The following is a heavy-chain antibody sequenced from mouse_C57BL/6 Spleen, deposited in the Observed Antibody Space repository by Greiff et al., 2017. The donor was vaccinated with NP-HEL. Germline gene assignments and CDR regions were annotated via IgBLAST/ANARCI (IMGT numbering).Heavy chain of an antibody. CDR3: TRWSNHWYFDV. V-gene: IGHV6-6*01. CDR1: GFTFSDAW. J-gene: IGHJ1*03. Sequence: EVKLVESGGGLVQPGGSMKLSCAASGFTFSDAWMDWVRQSPEKGLEWVAEIRNKANNHATYYAESVKGRFTISREDSKSSVYLQMNSLRAEDTGIYYCTRWSNHWYFDVWGTGTTVTVSS. CDR2: IRNKANNHAT. D-gene: IGHD2-5*01.